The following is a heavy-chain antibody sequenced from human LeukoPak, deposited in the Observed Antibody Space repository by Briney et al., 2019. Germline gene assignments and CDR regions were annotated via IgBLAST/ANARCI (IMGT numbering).Heavy chain of an antibody. D-gene: IGHD3-3*01. V-gene: IGHV3-21*01. J-gene: IGHJ4*02. CDR2: ISSSSSYI. CDR3: AREILSLGIFGVVIRHFDY. Sequence: GGSLRLSCAASGFTFSSYSMNWVRQAPGKGLEWVPSISSSSSYIYYADSVKGRFTISRDNAKNSLYLQMNSLRAEDTAVYYCAREILSLGIFGVVIRHFDYWGQGTLVTVSS. CDR1: GFTFSSYS.